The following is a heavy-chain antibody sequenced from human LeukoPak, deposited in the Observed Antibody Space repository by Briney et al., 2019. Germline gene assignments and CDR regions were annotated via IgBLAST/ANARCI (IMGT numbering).Heavy chain of an antibody. V-gene: IGHV3-48*04. Sequence: GGSLRLSCAASGFTFSTYSMNWVRQAPGKGLEWVSYIDSDSSTVYYADSVKGRFTISRDNGKNSLYLQMNSLRAEDTAMYYCMTPFDYWGRGTLVTVSS. J-gene: IGHJ4*02. CDR2: IDSDSSTV. CDR3: MTPFDY. CDR1: GFTFSTYS.